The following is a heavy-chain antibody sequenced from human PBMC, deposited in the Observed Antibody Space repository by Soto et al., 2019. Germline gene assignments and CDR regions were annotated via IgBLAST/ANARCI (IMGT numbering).Heavy chain of an antibody. CDR1: GYTFTSYA. CDR3: ARAKTTVSRNDY. D-gene: IGHD4-17*01. CDR2: INAGNGNT. V-gene: IGHV1-3*01. J-gene: IGHJ4*02. Sequence: ASVKVSCKASGYTFTSYAMHWVRQAPGQRLEWMGWINAGNGNTKYSQKFQGKVTITRDTSVSTAYMELSSLTSEDTAVYYCARAKTTVSRNDYWGQGTRVTVSS.